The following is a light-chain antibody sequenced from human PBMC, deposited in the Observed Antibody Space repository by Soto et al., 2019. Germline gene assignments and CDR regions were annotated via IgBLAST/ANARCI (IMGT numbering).Light chain of an antibody. V-gene: IGKV3-20*01. CDR3: QQYGNSLHT. CDR1: QSVSSTY. Sequence: EIVLTQSPGTLSLSPGERAALSCRASQSVSSTYLAWYQQKPGQAPRLLIYGTSTRAAGIPDKFSGSGSGTDFTLTISRLEPEDFAVYYYQQYGNSLHTFGQGTKLEIK. CDR2: GTS. J-gene: IGKJ2*01.